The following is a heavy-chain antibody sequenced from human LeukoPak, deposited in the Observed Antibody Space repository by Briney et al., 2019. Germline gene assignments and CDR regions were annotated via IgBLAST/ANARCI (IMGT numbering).Heavy chain of an antibody. D-gene: IGHD3-10*01. CDR1: GGTFSSYA. V-gene: IGHV1-69*13. J-gene: IGHJ3*02. CDR2: IIPIFGTA. Sequence: GASVKVSCKASGGTFSSYAISWVRQAPGQGLEWMGGIIPIFGTANYAQKFQGRVTITADESTSTAYMELSRLRSDDTAVYYCARGAMVRGVITLNAFDIWGQGTMATVSS. CDR3: ARGAMVRGVITLNAFDI.